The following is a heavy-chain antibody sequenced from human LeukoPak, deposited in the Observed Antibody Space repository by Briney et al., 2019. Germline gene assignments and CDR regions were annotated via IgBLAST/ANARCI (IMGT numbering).Heavy chain of an antibody. D-gene: IGHD3-22*01. CDR3: ARELDSSGYPDY. CDR1: GFTISSYG. Sequence: PGGSLRLSCAASGFTISSYGMHWVRQAPGKGLEWVAVIWYGGSNKYYADSVKGRFTISRDNSKNTLYLQMNSLSAEDTAVYYCARELDSSGYPDYWGRGTLVTVSS. CDR2: IWYGGSNK. J-gene: IGHJ4*02. V-gene: IGHV3-33*01.